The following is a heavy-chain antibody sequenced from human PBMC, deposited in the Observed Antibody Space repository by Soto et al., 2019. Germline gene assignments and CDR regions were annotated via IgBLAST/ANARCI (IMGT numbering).Heavy chain of an antibody. CDR2: ISSSGSTI. V-gene: IGHV3-11*01. Sequence: GGSLRLSCAASGFTFSDYYMSWIRQAPGKGLEWVSYISSSGSTIYYADSVKGRFTISRDNAKNSLYLQMNSLRAEDTAVYYCAGEGIQLWLHAHDIWGQGTMVTVSS. J-gene: IGHJ3*02. CDR3: AGEGIQLWLHAHDI. D-gene: IGHD5-18*01. CDR1: GFTFSDYY.